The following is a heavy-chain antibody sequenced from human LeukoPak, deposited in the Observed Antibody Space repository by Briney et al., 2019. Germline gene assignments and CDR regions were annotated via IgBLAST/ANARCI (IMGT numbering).Heavy chain of an antibody. D-gene: IGHD2-15*01. CDR1: GFTFSSYS. J-gene: IGHJ4*02. Sequence: PGGSLRLSCAASGFTFSSYSMNWVRQAPGKGLEWVSYISSSSSTIYYADSVKGRFTISRDNAKNSLYLQMNSLRAEDTAVYYCARVLHSVVALDYWAREPWSPSPQ. CDR3: ARVLHSVVALDY. CDR2: ISSSSSTI. V-gene: IGHV3-48*01.